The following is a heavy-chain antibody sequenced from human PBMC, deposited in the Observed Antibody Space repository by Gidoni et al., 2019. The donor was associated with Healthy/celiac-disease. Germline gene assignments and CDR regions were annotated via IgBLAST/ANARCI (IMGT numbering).Heavy chain of an antibody. CDR2: IYYSGST. CDR1: GGSISSSSYY. D-gene: IGHD3-3*01. J-gene: IGHJ6*02. CDR3: STLNFQPPPDYYYGMDV. V-gene: IGHV4-39*01. Sequence: QLQLQESGPGLVKPSETLSLTCTVSGGSISSSSYYWGWIRQPPGKGLEWIGSIYYSGSTYYNPSLKSRVTISVDTSKNQFSLKLSSVTAADTAVYYCSTLNFQPPPDYYYGMDVWGQGTTVTVSS.